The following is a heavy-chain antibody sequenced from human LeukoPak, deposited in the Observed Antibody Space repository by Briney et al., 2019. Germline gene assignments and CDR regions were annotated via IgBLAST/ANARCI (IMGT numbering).Heavy chain of an antibody. D-gene: IGHD6-19*01. CDR3: ARVSSGWYYFDY. J-gene: IGHJ4*02. Sequence: GGSLRLSCAASGFTFSSYAMHWVRPAPGKGLEWVAVISYDGSNKYYADSVKGRFTISRDNSKNTLYLQMNSLRAEDMAVYYCARVSSGWYYFDYWGQGTLVTVSS. CDR2: ISYDGSNK. CDR1: GFTFSSYA. V-gene: IGHV3-30*04.